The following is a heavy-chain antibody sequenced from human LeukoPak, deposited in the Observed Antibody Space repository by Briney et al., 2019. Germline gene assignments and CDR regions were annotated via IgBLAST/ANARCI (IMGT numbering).Heavy chain of an antibody. J-gene: IGHJ4*02. CDR2: IYYSGST. Sequence: PSETLSLTCTVSGGSISSGGYCWGWLRQHPGKGLEWIVYIYYSGSTYYNPSLKSRVTISVDTSKNQFSLKLSSVTAADTAVYYCARSRDYYYDSSGYYIFDYWGQGTLVTVSS. D-gene: IGHD3-22*01. CDR3: ARSRDYYYDSSGYYIFDY. CDR1: GGSISSGGYC. V-gene: IGHV4-31*03.